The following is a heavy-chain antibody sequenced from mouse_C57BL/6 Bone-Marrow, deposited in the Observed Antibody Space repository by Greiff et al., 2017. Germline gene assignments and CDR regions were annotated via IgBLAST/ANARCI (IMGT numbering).Heavy chain of an antibody. CDR2: LSYSGST. Sequence: EVKLVESGPGLAKPSQTLSLTCSVTGYSITSDYWNWIRKFPGNKLEYMGYLSYSGSTYYNPSLKSRISITRDTSKNQYYLQLNAVTTEVTATYYWARGRGIYYYAMDYWGQGTSVTVSS. CDR3: ARGRGIYYYAMDY. CDR1: GYSITSDY. J-gene: IGHJ4*01. D-gene: IGHD6-1*01. V-gene: IGHV3-8*01.